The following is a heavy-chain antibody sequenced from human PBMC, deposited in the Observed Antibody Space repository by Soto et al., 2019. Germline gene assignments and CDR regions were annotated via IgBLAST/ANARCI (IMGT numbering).Heavy chain of an antibody. Sequence: GSLRLSCAASGFTFRGDAMSWVRQAPGKGLEWVSSISGSGETTHYADSVKGRFTISRDNAKNTLYLQMESLRAEDTALYYCARSEMTYNWNDWGQGALVTVSS. CDR2: ISGSGETT. CDR1: GFTFRGDA. V-gene: IGHV3-23*01. CDR3: ARSEMTYNWND. J-gene: IGHJ4*02. D-gene: IGHD1-20*01.